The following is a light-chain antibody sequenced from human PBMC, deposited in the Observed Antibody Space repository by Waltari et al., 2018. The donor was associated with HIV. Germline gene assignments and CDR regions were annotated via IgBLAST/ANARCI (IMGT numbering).Light chain of an antibody. Sequence: EIVLTQSPATLSLSPGESAPLSCRASQSVSSYLAWYQQKPGQAPRLLIYDASNRATGIPARFSGSGSGTDFTLTISSLEPEDFAVYYCQQRSNWPPGITFGGGTKVEIK. CDR2: DAS. V-gene: IGKV3-11*01. CDR1: QSVSSY. CDR3: QQRSNWPPGIT. J-gene: IGKJ4*01.